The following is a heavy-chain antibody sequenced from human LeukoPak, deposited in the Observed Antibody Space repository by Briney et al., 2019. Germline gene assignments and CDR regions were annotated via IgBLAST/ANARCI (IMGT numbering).Heavy chain of an antibody. CDR3: AHSHSALYQLLIDY. V-gene: IGHV2-5*01. CDR2: IYWNDDK. D-gene: IGHD2-2*01. CDR1: GFSLSTSGVG. J-gene: IGHJ4*02. Sequence: SGPTLVKPTQTLTLTCTFSGFSLSTSGVGVGWIRQPPGKALEWLALIYWNDDKRYSPSLKSRLTITKDTSKNQVVLTMTNMDPVDTATYYCAHSHSALYQLLIDYWGQGTLVTVSS.